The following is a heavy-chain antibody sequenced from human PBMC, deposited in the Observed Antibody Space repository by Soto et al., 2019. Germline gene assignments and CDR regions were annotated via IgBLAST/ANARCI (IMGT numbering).Heavy chain of an antibody. CDR2: IYHSGST. CDR1: GGSISSSNW. D-gene: IGHD4-17*01. V-gene: IGHV4-4*02. Sequence: QVQLQESGPGLVKPSGTLSLTCAVSGGSISSSNWWSWVRQPPGKGLEWIGEIYHSGSTNYNPSLRSRVTISVDKSKNQFSLKRSSVPAADTAVYYCARAHDYGDYGMDVWGQGTTVTVSS. J-gene: IGHJ6*02. CDR3: ARAHDYGDYGMDV.